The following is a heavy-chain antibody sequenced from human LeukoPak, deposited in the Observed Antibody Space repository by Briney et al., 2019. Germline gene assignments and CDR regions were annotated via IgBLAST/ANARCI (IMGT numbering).Heavy chain of an antibody. V-gene: IGHV3-15*01. J-gene: IGHJ4*02. CDR1: GFTFSTYS. CDR3: TAGLGLTNDDS. D-gene: IGHD2-8*01. CDR2: IKENSVGGTI. Sequence: GGSPRLSCAASGFTFSTYSMNWVRQTPGKGLEWVGRIKENSVGGTIDYAAPVQGRFTISRDDSKNTVYLEMNSLKTEDTAVYYCTAGLGLTNDDSWGQGTLVTVSS.